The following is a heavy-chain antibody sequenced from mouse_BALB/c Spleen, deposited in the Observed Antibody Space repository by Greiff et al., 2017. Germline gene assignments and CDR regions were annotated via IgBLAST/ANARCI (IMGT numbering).Heavy chain of an antibody. V-gene: IGHV5-4*02. J-gene: IGHJ4*01. CDR2: ISDGGSYT. Sequence: EVKVVESGGGLVKPGGSLKLSCAASGFTFSDYYMYWVRQTPEKRLEWVATISDGGSYTYYPDSVKGRFTISRDNAKNNLSLQMSSLKSEDTAMYYCARGNGYYAMDYWGQGTSVTVSS. CDR3: ARGNGYYAMDY. CDR1: GFTFSDYY.